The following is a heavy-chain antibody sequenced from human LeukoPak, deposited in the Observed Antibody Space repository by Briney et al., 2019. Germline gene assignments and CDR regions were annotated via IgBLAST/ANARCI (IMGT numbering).Heavy chain of an antibody. D-gene: IGHD3-22*01. CDR1: GFTFRSCE. V-gene: IGHV3-48*03. J-gene: IGHJ4*02. CDR3: ARDYYDSSGYYSLDY. CDR2: ISGSGSSV. Sequence: GGSLRLSCAASGFTFRSCEMNWVRQAPGKGLEWVSYISGSGSSVYYADSVKGRFTISRDNAKNSLYLEMNSLRAEDTAVYYCARDYYDSSGYYSLDYWGQGTLVPVSS.